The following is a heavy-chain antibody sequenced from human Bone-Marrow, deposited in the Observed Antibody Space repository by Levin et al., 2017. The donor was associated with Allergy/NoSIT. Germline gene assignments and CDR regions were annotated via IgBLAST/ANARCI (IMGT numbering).Heavy chain of an antibody. V-gene: IGHV3-30-3*01. D-gene: IGHD1-26*01. CDR3: ARPAGRLGYIGSFRDPADS. CDR1: GFTLSAHA. J-gene: IGHJ4*02. Sequence: GGSLRLSCAASGFTLSAHAMYWVRQAPGKGLEWVATFSYDGSRKYYADSVKGRFSISRDTSKSTLYLQMNSLRPEDTAVYYCARPAGRLGYIGSFRDPADSWGQGTMVTVSS. CDR2: FSYDGSRK.